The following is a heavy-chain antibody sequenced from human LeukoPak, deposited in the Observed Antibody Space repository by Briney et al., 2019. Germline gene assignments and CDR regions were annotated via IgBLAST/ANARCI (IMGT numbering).Heavy chain of an antibody. CDR3: ARGFGQYGTNFDY. Sequence: GGSLRLSCAASGFTVSSNHMSWVRQAPGKGLEWVSIIYGGGNTYYADSVKGRFTISRDNSKNTLYLQMNSLRAEDTAVYYCARGFGQYGTNFDYWAQGPLVPVPS. CDR1: GFTVSSNH. D-gene: IGHD3-10*01. CDR2: IYGGGNT. V-gene: IGHV3-66*01. J-gene: IGHJ4*02.